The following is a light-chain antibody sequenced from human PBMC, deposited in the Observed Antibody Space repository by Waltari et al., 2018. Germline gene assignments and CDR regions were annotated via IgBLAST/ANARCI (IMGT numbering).Light chain of an antibody. J-gene: IGLJ3*02. CDR2: YKPDSTI. V-gene: IGLV5-45*01. CDR3: MILYNNAVV. Sequence: QAVLTQPASLTASPGASARLTSTLRSDINVSTDKIYWYQPRPGSHPQFLLKYKPDSTIQLGSGVPSRFSGSKDTSANAFILLISGLQSEDEADYYCMILYNNAVVFGGGTNLTVL. CDR1: SDINVSTDK.